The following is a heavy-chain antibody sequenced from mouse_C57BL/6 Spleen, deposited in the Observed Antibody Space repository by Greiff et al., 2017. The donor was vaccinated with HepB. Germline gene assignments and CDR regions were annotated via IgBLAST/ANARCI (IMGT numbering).Heavy chain of an antibody. CDR3: ARRKRDYAMDY. CDR2: IYPGSGNT. J-gene: IGHJ4*01. Sequence: QVQLQQSGPELVKPGASVKISCKASGYSFTSYYIHWVKQRPGRGLEWIGWIYPGSGNTKYNEKFKGKATRTADTSSSTAYIQLSSLTSEDSAVYYCARRKRDYAMDYWGQGTSVTVSS. CDR1: GYSFTSYY. V-gene: IGHV1-66*01.